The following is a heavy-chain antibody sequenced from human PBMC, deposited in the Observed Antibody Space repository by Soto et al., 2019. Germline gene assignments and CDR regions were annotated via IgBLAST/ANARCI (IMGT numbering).Heavy chain of an antibody. CDR2: IYPSSSYV. D-gene: IGHD6-6*01. CDR1: GLTFSSYA. Sequence: GGSLRLSCAASGLTFSSYAMNWVRQAPGKGLEWVASIYPSSSYVFYADSMKGRFTISRDNAKNSLFLQMNSLRAEDTAVYYCARDTSAAQFWGKGTLVTVSS. J-gene: IGHJ4*02. CDR3: ARDTSAAQF. V-gene: IGHV3-21*01.